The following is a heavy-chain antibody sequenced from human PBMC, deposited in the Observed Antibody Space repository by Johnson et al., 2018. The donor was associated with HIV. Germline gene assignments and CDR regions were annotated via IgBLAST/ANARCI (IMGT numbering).Heavy chain of an antibody. Sequence: QVQLVESGGGVVQPGGSLRLSCTASGFTFNTYGMHWVRQAPGKGLEWVAVISYDGSNKYYADSVKGRFTISRDNSKNTLYLQMNSLRAEDTAVYYCARGIAVSNWVDIWGQGTMVTVSS. D-gene: IGHD6-19*01. V-gene: IGHV3-30*19. CDR3: ARGIAVSNWVDI. CDR1: GFTFNTYG. CDR2: ISYDGSNK. J-gene: IGHJ3*02.